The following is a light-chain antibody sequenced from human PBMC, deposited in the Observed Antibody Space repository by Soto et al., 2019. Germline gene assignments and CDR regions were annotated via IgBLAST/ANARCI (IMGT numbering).Light chain of an antibody. V-gene: IGLV4-60*02. CDR2: LEGSGTY. Sequence: QPVLTQSSSASASLGSSVKLTCTLSSGHSTYVIAWHQQQPGKAPRYLMYLEGSGTYNKGSGVPDRFSGSSSGADRYLTISNLQFEDEADYYCETWDSDTPKGECGGGTQLTVL. J-gene: IGLJ3*02. CDR1: SGHSTYV. CDR3: ETWDSDTPKGE.